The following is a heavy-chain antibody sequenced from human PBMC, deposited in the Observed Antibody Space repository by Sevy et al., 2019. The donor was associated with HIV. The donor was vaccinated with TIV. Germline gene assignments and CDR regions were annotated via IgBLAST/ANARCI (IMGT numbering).Heavy chain of an antibody. CDR1: GFTFGDYA. V-gene: IGHV3-49*03. CDR2: IRSKAYGGTT. Sequence: GGFLRLSCTASGFTFGDYAMSWFRQAPGKGLEWIGFIRSKAYGGTTEYAASVKGRFTISRDDSKSIAYLQMNSLKTEDTAVSYCTIGYSYGTSPIHWKFRQGKFAPKYYYYYGMDVWGQGTTVTVSS. D-gene: IGHD5-18*01. J-gene: IGHJ6*02. CDR3: TIGYSYGTSPIHWKFRQGKFAPKYYYYYGMDV.